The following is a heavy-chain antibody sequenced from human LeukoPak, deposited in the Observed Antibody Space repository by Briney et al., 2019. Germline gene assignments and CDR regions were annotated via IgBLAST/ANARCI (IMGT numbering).Heavy chain of an antibody. V-gene: IGHV3-15*01. CDR2: IKSKTDGGTT. J-gene: IGHJ4*02. D-gene: IGHD3-10*01. CDR1: GFTFSNVG. Sequence: GGSLRLSCAASGFTFSNVGMTWVGQTPGKGREWVGRIKSKTDGGTTDYAAPVQGRFTISTHDSKNTLYLQINSLKTEDTAVYYCTTDASLSLLWFGGGFDYWGQGTLVTVSS. CDR3: TTDASLSLLWFGGGFDY.